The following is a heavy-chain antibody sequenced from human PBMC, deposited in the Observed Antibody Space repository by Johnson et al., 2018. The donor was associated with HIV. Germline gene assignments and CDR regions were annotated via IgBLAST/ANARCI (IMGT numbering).Heavy chain of an antibody. CDR2: IRYDGSNK. Sequence: QVQLVESGGGLVKPGGSLRLSCAASGFTFSSYGMHWVRQAPGKGLEWVAFIRYDGSNKYYVDSVKGRFTISRDNSKNTLYLQMNSLRAEDTAVYYCAKDVVVTPPSDAFDIWGQGTMVTVSS. D-gene: IGHD2-21*02. CDR3: AKDVVVTPPSDAFDI. V-gene: IGHV3-30*02. J-gene: IGHJ3*02. CDR1: GFTFSSYG.